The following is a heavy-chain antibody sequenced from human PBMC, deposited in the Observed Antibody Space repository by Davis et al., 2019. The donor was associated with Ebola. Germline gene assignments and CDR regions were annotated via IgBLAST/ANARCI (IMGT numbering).Heavy chain of an antibody. CDR1: GFTFSSYS. Sequence: GESLKISCAASGFTFSSYSMNWVRQAPGKGLEWVSYISSSSSTIYYADSVKGRFTISRDNAKNSLYLQMNSLRAEDTAVYYCARDPVDYYYYYGMDVWGQGTTVTVSS. CDR3: ARDPVDYYYYYGMDV. CDR2: ISSSSSTI. D-gene: IGHD2-21*01. J-gene: IGHJ6*02. V-gene: IGHV3-48*01.